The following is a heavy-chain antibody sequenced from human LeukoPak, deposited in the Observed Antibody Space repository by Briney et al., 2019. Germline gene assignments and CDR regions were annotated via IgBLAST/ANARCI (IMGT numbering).Heavy chain of an antibody. J-gene: IGHJ6*03. D-gene: IGHD2/OR15-2a*01. Sequence: SETLSLTCTVSGESINPYYWNWIRQLAGKGLEWIGHIYKSGSTNYNPSLKSRVTMSLDTSKNQFSLKLRSVTAADTAVYFCARSFLDYTDVWGKGTTVTVSS. CDR2: IYKSGST. CDR3: ARSFLDYTDV. CDR1: GESINPYY. V-gene: IGHV4-4*07.